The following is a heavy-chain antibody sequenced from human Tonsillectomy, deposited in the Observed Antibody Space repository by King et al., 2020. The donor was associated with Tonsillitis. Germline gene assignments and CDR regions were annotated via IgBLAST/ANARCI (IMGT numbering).Heavy chain of an antibody. CDR2: ISYDGSNK. D-gene: IGHD7-27*01. CDR3: AKDGALGIPTPIDY. Sequence: VQLVESGGGVVQPGRSLRLSCAASGFTFSSYGMHWVRQAPGKGLEWVAIISYDGSNKYSADSVKGRFTISRDNSKNTLYLQMNSLRTEDTAVYYCAKDGALGIPTPIDYWGQGTLVTVSS. CDR1: GFTFSSYG. V-gene: IGHV3-30*18. J-gene: IGHJ4*02.